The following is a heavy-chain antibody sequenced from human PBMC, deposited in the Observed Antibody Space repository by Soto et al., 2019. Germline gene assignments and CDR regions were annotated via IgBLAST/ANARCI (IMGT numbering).Heavy chain of an antibody. D-gene: IGHD1-26*01. CDR2: ISGDGRYS. CDR3: AKNGATGMAYYAY. Sequence: GAVDRYCAASGLTVTHCARTWVQLNPGKGLEWVAAISGDGRYSYHRESVKGRFTISRDNSKNTLYLQMNSLRVEDTAVYYCAKNGATGMAYYAYWGQGALVTVSS. CDR1: GLTVTHCA. V-gene: IGHV3-23*02. J-gene: IGHJ4*02.